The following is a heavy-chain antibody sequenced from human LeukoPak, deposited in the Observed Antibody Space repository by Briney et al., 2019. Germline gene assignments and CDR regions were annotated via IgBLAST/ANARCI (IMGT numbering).Heavy chain of an antibody. V-gene: IGHV1-69*06. CDR2: IIPIFGTA. J-gene: IGHJ5*02. D-gene: IGHD4-11*01. CDR1: GGTFSSYA. Sequence: ASVKVSCKASGGTFSSYAISWVRQAPGQGLEWMGGIIPIFGTANYAQKFRGRVTITADKSTSTAYMELSSLRSEDTAVYYCARDDYSDYGSWGQGTLVTVSS. CDR3: ARDDYSDYGS.